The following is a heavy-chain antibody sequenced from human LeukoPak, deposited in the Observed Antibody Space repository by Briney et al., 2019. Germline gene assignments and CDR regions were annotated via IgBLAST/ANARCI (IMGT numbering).Heavy chain of an antibody. Sequence: GGSLRLSCAASGLTFSSYAMHWVRQAPGKGLEYVSAISSNGGSTYYANSVKGRFTISRDNSKNTLYLQMGSLRAEDMAVYYCARDTGYGAFDIWGQGTMVTVSS. D-gene: IGHD5-12*01. CDR1: GLTFSSYA. CDR3: ARDTGYGAFDI. V-gene: IGHV3-64*01. CDR2: ISSNGGST. J-gene: IGHJ3*02.